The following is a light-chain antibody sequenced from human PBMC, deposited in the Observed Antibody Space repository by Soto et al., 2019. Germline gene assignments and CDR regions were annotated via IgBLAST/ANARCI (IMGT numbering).Light chain of an antibody. CDR2: AAS. J-gene: IGKJ1*01. Sequence: DIQMTQSPSSLSASVGDRVTITCRASQGISNYLVWYQQKPGKVPKLLIHAASTLQSGVPSRFSGSGSGTDFTLTITSLQPEDVATYYFQKYNSAPWTFGQGTKVEIK. CDR1: QGISNY. CDR3: QKYNSAPWT. V-gene: IGKV1-27*01.